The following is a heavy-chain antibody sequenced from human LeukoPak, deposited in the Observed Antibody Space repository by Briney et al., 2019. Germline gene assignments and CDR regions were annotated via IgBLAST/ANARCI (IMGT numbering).Heavy chain of an antibody. D-gene: IGHD3-16*02. CDR3: ARCWSYRYIPEPKCYFDY. V-gene: IGHV4-59*01. J-gene: IGHJ4*02. CDR1: GGSISSSY. Sequence: SETLSLTCTVSGGSISSSYWSWIRQPPGKGLEWIGYIYYSGSTNYNPSLKSRVTISIDTSKNQFSLKLSSVTAADTAVYYCARCWSYRYIPEPKCYFDYWGQGTLVTVSS. CDR2: IYYSGST.